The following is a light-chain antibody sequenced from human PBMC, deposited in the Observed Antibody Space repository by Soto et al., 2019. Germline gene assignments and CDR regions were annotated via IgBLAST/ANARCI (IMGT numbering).Light chain of an antibody. CDR3: QQYGSSPIT. CDR2: GAS. J-gene: IGKJ1*01. Sequence: ENVLTQSPGTLSLSPGERATLSCRASQTFSSTYLAWYQQKPGQAPRLLIYGASSRATGIPDRFSGTVSGTDFTLTISRLEPQDFEVYYCQQYGSSPITFGQGTKVDI. CDR1: QTFSSTY. V-gene: IGKV3-20*01.